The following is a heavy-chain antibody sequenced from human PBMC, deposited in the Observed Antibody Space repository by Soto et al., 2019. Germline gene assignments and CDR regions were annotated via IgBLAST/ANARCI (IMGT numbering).Heavy chain of an antibody. J-gene: IGHJ4*02. Sequence: ASVKVSCKVSGYTLTELSMHWVRQAPGKGLEWMGGFDPEDGETIYAQKFQGRVTMTEDTSTDTAYMELSSLRSEDTAVYYCATAHCTNGVCYTYFDYWGQGTLVTVS. CDR1: GYTLTELS. D-gene: IGHD2-8*01. CDR2: FDPEDGET. CDR3: ATAHCTNGVCYTYFDY. V-gene: IGHV1-24*01.